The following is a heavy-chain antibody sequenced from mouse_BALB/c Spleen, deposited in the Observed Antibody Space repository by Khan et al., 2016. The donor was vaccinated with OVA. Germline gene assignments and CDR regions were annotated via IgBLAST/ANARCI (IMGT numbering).Heavy chain of an antibody. J-gene: IGHJ4*01. V-gene: IGHV9-4*02. Sequence: QIQLVQSEPELKKPGETVRISCKASGYTFTTAGIQWVQKMPGKGLKWIGWINTHSGVPKYAEDFKGRFAFSLEISVNTAYLQITNLKNEDMATNFCARGGAAYNRNDGGAMEYWGQGTSVTVSS. CDR2: INTHSGVP. D-gene: IGHD2-14*01. CDR3: ARGGAAYNRNDGGAMEY. CDR1: GYTFTTAG.